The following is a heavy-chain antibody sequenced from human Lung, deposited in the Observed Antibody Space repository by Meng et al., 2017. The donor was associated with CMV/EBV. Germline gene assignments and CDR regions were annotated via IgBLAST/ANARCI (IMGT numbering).Heavy chain of an antibody. CDR2: INWNRGNI. D-gene: IGHD4-11*01. V-gene: IGHV3-9*01. CDR1: GFIFHDYT. J-gene: IGHJ4*03. CDR3: AKDVVGAATTYYCDY. Sequence: SXTASGFIFHDYTMHWVRPVPGKGLEWVSGINWNRGNIFYADSVKGRFTISRDNAKNSLYLQMNSVRAEDAALYYCAKDVVGAATTYYCDYWGQGTXVTVSS.